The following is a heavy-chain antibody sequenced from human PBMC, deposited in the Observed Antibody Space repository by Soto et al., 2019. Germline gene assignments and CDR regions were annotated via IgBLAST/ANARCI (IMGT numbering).Heavy chain of an antibody. CDR3: ARGVRFGFDY. V-gene: IGHV3-74*01. D-gene: IGHD3-3*01. Sequence: EVQLVESGGGSVQPGGSLRLSCVASVFTFKNYWMHWVRQAPGRGLVWVSRINNDGRSTSYADSVRGRFTISRDNAKNTVYLQMNSLTAEDTAVYYCARGVRFGFDYWGQGTLVTVSS. CDR1: VFTFKNYW. CDR2: INNDGRST. J-gene: IGHJ4*02.